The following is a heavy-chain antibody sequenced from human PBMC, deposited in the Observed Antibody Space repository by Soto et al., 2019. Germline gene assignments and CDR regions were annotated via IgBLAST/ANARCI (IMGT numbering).Heavy chain of an antibody. CDR3: ARLSRAPYCSGGSCYSNAFDI. CDR2: IYYSGST. D-gene: IGHD2-15*01. Sequence: SETLSLTCTVSGGSISSSSYYWGWIRQPPGKGLEWIGSIYYSGSTYYNPSLKSRVTISVDTSKNQFSLKLSSVTAADTAVYYCARLSRAPYCSGGSCYSNAFDIWGQGTMVTVS. CDR1: GGSISSSSYY. V-gene: IGHV4-39*01. J-gene: IGHJ3*02.